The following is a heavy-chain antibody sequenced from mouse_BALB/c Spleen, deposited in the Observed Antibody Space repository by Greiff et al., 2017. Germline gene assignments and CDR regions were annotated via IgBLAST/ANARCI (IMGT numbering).Heavy chain of an antibody. CDR2: IYPGDGDT. V-gene: IGHV1-82*01. CDR1: GYAFSSSW. Sequence: VQLQQSGPELVKPGASVKISCKASGYAFSSSWMNWVKQRPGQGLEWIGRIYPGDGDTNYNGKFKGKATLTADKSSSTAYMQLSSLTSVDSAVYFCARKGFDYWGQGTTLTVSS. CDR3: ARKGFDY. J-gene: IGHJ2*01.